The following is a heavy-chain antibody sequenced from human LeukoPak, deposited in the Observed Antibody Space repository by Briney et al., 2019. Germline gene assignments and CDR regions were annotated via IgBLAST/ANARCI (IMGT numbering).Heavy chain of an antibody. V-gene: IGHV1-18*01. J-gene: IGHJ4*02. CDR2: ISAYNGHT. CDR3: ARDKDLGAVAGTFDY. CDR1: GYTFSTSG. Sequence: ASVKVSCKASGYTFSTSGISWVRQAPGQGLEWMGWISAYNGHTKYAQKFQGRVTMTKDTSTSTAYMELTSLTSDDTAVYYCARDKDLGAVAGTFDYWGQGTLVTVSS. D-gene: IGHD6-19*01.